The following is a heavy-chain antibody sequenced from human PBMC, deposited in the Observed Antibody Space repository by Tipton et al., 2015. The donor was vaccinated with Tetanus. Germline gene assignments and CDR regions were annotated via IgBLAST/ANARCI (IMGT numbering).Heavy chain of an antibody. CDR3: ATQGGYRFHD. J-gene: IGHJ4*02. V-gene: IGHV4-4*02. CDR1: EFTFTSYAM. Sequence: SLRLSCAASEFTFTSYAMTWVRQPPGKGLEWIADIYHTGSSNYNPSLKSRATISVDRSKNQFSLSLSSVTAADTAVYYCATQGGYRFHDWGQGTLVTVSS. CDR2: IYHTGSS. D-gene: IGHD3-16*02.